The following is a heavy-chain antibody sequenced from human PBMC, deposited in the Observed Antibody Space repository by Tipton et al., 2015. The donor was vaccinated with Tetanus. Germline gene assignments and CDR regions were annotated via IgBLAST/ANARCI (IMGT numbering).Heavy chain of an antibody. V-gene: IGHV3-33*01. CDR1: GFIFSSYG. CDR3: AREADCSGGSCFSGDFDN. CDR2: SWYDGTDK. Sequence: SLRLSCAASGFIFSSYGIHWVRQAPGKGLEWVAVSWYDGTDKYYADSVKGRFTISRDNSKNTLYLQMNSLRAAETAVYYCAREADCSGGSCFSGDFDNWGQGTQVPVSS. J-gene: IGHJ4*02. D-gene: IGHD2-15*01.